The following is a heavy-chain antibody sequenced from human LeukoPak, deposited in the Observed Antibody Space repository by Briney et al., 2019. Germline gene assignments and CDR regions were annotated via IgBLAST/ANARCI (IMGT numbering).Heavy chain of an antibody. Sequence: QSGTSLRLSCTTSGFTFDFYAMHWVRQAPGKGLEWVAVMSYDGRYRYYADSAKGRFTISRDNSKRTLYLEMSSLRPEDTALYYCARSELYYGSESYYHLDYWGHGTLVTVPS. V-gene: IGHV3-30*03. CDR3: ARSELYYGSESYYHLDY. CDR2: MSYDGRYR. J-gene: IGHJ4*01. CDR1: GFTFDFYA. D-gene: IGHD3-10*01.